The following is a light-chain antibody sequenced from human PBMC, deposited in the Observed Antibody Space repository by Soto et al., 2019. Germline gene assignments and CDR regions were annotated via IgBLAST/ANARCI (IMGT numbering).Light chain of an antibody. CDR1: SSDVGGYNY. CDR3: SSYTSCSHYV. CDR2: EVT. J-gene: IGLJ1*01. Sequence: QSALTQPASVSGSPGQSITISCTGTSSDVGGYNYVSWYQQHPGKAPKLMIYEVTNRPSGVSNRFSGSKSGNTASLTISGLQAEDGADYYCSSYTSCSHYVFGNGTKVTVL. V-gene: IGLV2-14*01.